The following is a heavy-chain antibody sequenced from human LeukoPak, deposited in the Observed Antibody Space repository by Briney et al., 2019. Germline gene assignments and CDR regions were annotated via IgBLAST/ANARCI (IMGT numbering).Heavy chain of an antibody. CDR2: IKSKTVGGTT. CDR3: SRGRDSTWYHVSAFGY. J-gene: IGHJ4*02. Sequence: PGGSLRLSCAASGFTFSNAWMSWVRQAPGKGLEWVGRIKSKTVGGTTDYAAPVKGRFTISRDDSKNTLYLQMNSLKTEDTAVYFCSRGRDSTWYHVSAFGYWGQGTLVTVSS. D-gene: IGHD6-13*01. CDR1: GFTFSNAW. V-gene: IGHV3-15*01.